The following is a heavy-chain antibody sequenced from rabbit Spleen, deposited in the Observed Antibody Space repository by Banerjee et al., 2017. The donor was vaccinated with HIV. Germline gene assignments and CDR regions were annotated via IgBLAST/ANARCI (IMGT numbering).Heavy chain of an antibody. J-gene: IGHJ4*01. Sequence: QEQLKESGGGLVQPGGSLTLTCTASGFSFSSSDYMCWVRQAPGKGPEWIACIGSSSGSTYYATWVNGRFTISSHNAQNTLYLQLNSLTAADTATYFCVREAGYAGYGDGNLWGPGTLVTVS. CDR2: IGSSSGST. D-gene: IGHD7-1*01. CDR1: GFSFSSSDY. V-gene: IGHV1S45*01. CDR3: VREAGYAGYGDGNL.